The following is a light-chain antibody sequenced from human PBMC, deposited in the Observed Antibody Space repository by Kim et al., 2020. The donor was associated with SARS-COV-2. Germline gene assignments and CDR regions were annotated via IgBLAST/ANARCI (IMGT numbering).Light chain of an antibody. CDR3: QHYNNWPPMYT. V-gene: IGKV3-15*01. Sequence: SPGERHPRAYRTPQTVSSNFAWYPQKPGPPPRLLIYDASTTATGVPARFIRSGSGTAFTLTTTSLQSEDFAFSYSQHYNNWPPMYTFGQGTNLDI. CDR2: DAS. J-gene: IGKJ2*01. CDR1: QTVSSN.